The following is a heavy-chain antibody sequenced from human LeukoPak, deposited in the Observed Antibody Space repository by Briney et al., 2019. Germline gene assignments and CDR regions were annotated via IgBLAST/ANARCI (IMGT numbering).Heavy chain of an antibody. J-gene: IGHJ4*02. CDR3: ARESQAYDFWSGYSGSYFDY. Sequence: GGSLRLSCAAPGFTFDDYGMSWVRQAPGKGLEWVSGINWNGGSTGYADSVKGRFTISRDNAKNSLYLQMNSLRAEDTALYYCARESQAYDFWSGYSGSYFDYWGQGTLVTVSS. CDR1: GFTFDDYG. V-gene: IGHV3-20*04. CDR2: INWNGGST. D-gene: IGHD3-3*01.